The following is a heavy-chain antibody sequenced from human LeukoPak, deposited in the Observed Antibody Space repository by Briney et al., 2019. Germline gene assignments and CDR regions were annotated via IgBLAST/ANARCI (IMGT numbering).Heavy chain of an antibody. D-gene: IGHD2-2*01. CDR1: GGSISSGGYY. Sequence: SETLSLTCTVSGGSISSGGYYWSWIRQHPGKGLEWIGYIYYSGSTYYNPSLKSRVTISVDTSKNQFSLKLSSVTAADTAVYYCAKVAEYCSSTSCPWGNWFDPWGQGTLVTVSS. J-gene: IGHJ5*02. V-gene: IGHV4-31*03. CDR3: AKVAEYCSSTSCPWGNWFDP. CDR2: IYYSGST.